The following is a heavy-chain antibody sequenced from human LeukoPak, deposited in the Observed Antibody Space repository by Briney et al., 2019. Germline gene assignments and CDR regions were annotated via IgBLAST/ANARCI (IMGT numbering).Heavy chain of an antibody. V-gene: IGHV1-18*01. CDR2: ISAYNGNT. Sequence: ASVKVSCKASGYTFTSYGISWVRQAPGQGLEWMGWISAYNGNTNYAQKLQGRVTMTTDTSTSIAYMELRSLRSDDTAVYYCARAITMIVVELNWFDPWGQGTLVTVSS. J-gene: IGHJ5*02. CDR1: GYTFTSYG. D-gene: IGHD3-22*01. CDR3: ARAITMIVVELNWFDP.